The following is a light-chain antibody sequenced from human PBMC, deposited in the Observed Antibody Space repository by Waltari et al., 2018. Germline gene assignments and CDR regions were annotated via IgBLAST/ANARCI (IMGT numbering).Light chain of an antibody. V-gene: IGLV1-44*01. CDR2: NND. CDR3: AVWDDTLNGRV. CDR1: SPTLESNA. J-gene: IGLJ2*01. Sequence: QSVVTQPPSASGTPGQRVTIPCSGSSPTLESNALNWYQLLPGQAPKVLIFNNDHRPSGVPDRFSGSRSGTSASLAISGLQSEDEADYFCAVWDDTLNGRVFGGGTKLTVL.